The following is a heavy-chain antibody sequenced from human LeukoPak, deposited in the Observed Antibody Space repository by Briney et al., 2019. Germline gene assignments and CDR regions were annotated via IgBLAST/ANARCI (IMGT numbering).Heavy chain of an antibody. V-gene: IGHV4-59*01. D-gene: IGHD6-13*01. Sequence: SGTLSLTCTVSGDSLSYFYWSWIRQPPGKGLEWIGYIYNSGSTNYNPSLKSRVTISLDTSKNQFSLKLSSVTAADTAVYYCTRGVVAAAGRTFDFWGQGTLVTVSS. CDR1: GDSLSYFY. CDR3: TRGVVAAAGRTFDF. J-gene: IGHJ4*02. CDR2: IYNSGST.